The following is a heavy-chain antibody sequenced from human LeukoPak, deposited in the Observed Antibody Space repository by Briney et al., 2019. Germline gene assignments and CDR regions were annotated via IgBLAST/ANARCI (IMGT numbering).Heavy chain of an antibody. D-gene: IGHD1-20*01. V-gene: IGHV2-5*01. CDR2: TYWNDDK. Sequence: SGPTLVNPTQTLTPTCTFSGFSLSTSGVGVGWIRQPPGKALEWLPLTYWNDDKRYSPSLKSRLTITKDTSKNQVVLTMTNMDPVDTATYYCAHRGSSITGTLTYYYYMDVWGKGTTVTVSS. CDR3: AHRGSSITGTLTYYYYMDV. J-gene: IGHJ6*03. CDR1: GFSLSTSGVG.